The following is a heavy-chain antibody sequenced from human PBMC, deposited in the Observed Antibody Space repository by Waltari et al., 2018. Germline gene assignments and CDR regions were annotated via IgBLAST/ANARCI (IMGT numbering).Heavy chain of an antibody. D-gene: IGHD3-3*01. CDR3: AREKDDFWSGEYYFDY. J-gene: IGHJ4*02. V-gene: IGHV1-69*13. CDR2: ISPILGTA. CDR1: GGTFSSYA. Sequence: QVQLVQSGAEVKKPGSSVKVSCKASGGTFSSYAISWVRQAPGQGLEWMGRISPILGTANYAQKFQGRVTITADKSTSTAYMELSSLRSEDTAVYYCAREKDDFWSGEYYFDYWGQGTLVTVSS.